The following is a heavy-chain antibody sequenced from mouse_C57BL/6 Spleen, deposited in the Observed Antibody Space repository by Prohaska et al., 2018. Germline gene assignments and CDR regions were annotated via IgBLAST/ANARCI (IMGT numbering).Heavy chain of an antibody. CDR2: IDPETGGT. CDR3: TASTVVGAAVVC. CDR1: GYTFTDYE. J-gene: IGHJ2*01. V-gene: IGHV1-15*01. Sequence: GAELVRPGASVTLSCKASGYTFTDYEMHWVKQTPVHGLEWIGAIDPETGGTAYNQKFKGKAILTADKSSSTAYMELRSLTSEDSAVNYCTASTVVGAAVVCRGQDTALTV. D-gene: IGHD1-1*01.